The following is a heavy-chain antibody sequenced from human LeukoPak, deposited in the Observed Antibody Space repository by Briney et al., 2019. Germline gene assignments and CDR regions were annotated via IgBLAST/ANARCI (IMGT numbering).Heavy chain of an antibody. CDR2: ISTSGCPI. J-gene: IGHJ4*02. CDR1: GFTFSSYS. CDR3: ARTIDY. Sequence: GGSLRLSCAVSGFTFSSYSMNWVRQAPGKGLEWVSYISTSGCPIYYADSVKGRFTISRDNAKNSLYLQMNSLRAEDTAVYYCARTIDYWGQGTLVTVSS. V-gene: IGHV3-48*01.